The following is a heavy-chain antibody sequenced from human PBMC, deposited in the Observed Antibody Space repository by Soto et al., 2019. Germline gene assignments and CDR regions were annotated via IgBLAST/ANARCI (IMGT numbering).Heavy chain of an antibody. J-gene: IGHJ4*02. CDR3: ARVLLWFGEFPTPLYYFDY. CDR2: IYYSGST. D-gene: IGHD3-10*01. Sequence: SETLSLTCTVSGGSISSGGYYWSWIRQHPGKGLEWIGYIYYSGSTYYNPSLKSRVTISVDTSKNQFSLKLSSVTAADTAVYYCARVLLWFGEFPTPLYYFDYWGQGTLVTVSS. CDR1: GGSISSGGYY. V-gene: IGHV4-31*03.